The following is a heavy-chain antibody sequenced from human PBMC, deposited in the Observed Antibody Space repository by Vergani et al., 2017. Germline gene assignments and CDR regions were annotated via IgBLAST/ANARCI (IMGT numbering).Heavy chain of an antibody. CDR2: INPSGGST. CDR3: AREEAGKNCGGDCYSFAFDI. D-gene: IGHD2-21*02. V-gene: IGHV1-46*01. J-gene: IGHJ3*02. Sequence: QVQLVQSGAEVKKPGASVKVSCKASGYTFTSYYMHWVRQAPGQGLEWMGIINPSGGSTRYAQKFQGRVTMTRDTSTSTVYMELNSLRAKDTAVYYGAREEAGKNCGGDCYSFAFDIWGQGTMVTVSS. CDR1: GYTFTSYY.